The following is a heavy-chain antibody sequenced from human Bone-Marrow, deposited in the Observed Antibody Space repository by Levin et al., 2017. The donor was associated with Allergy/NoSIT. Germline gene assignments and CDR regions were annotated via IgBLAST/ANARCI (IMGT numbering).Heavy chain of an antibody. CDR1: GYSFTSYW. V-gene: IGHV5-51*01. CDR3: ARQDGDFRRDGYKVSNIPVY. J-gene: IGHJ4*02. D-gene: IGHD5-24*01. Sequence: KVSCKGSGYSFTSYWIGWVRQMPGKGLEWMGIIYPGDSDTRYSPSFQGQVTISADKSISTAYLQWSSLKASDTAMYYCARQDGDFRRDGYKVSNIPVYWGQGTLVTVSS. CDR2: IYPGDSDT.